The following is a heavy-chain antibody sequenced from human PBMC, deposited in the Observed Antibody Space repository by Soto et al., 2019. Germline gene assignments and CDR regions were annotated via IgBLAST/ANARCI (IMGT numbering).Heavy chain of an antibody. J-gene: IGHJ3*02. Sequence: ASVKVSCKASGYTFTGYYMHWVRQAPGQGLEWMGWFNPNSGGTNYAQKFQGWVTMTRDTSISTAYMELSRLRSDDTAVYYCARGDERYSSGLGAFDIWGQGTMVTVSS. CDR2: FNPNSGGT. V-gene: IGHV1-2*04. CDR1: GYTFTGYY. CDR3: ARGDERYSSGLGAFDI. D-gene: IGHD6-19*01.